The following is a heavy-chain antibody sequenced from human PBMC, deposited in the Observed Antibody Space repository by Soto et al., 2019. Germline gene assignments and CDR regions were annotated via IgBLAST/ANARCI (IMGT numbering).Heavy chain of an antibody. CDR3: ARDAPGVAPY. D-gene: IGHD2-15*01. CDR2: INYRGTT. J-gene: IGHJ4*02. V-gene: IGHV4-31*03. CDR1: GGSIIDGQPY. Sequence: QVQLQESGPGLVKPSQTLSLTCTVSGGSIIDGQPYLHWIRQHPERGLEWMGYINYRGTTNYSPAIKSRILISIDTSKNQFSLRLSSVKAADTAVYYCARDAPGVAPYWGQGTLVTVSS.